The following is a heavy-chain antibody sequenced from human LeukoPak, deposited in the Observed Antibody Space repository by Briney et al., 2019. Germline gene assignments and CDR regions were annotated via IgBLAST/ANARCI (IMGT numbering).Heavy chain of an antibody. Sequence: GESLKISCSGSGYSFTTYWIGWVHQMPGKGLEWMGIVYPGDSDTRYSLSFQGQVTISAYKSISTAYLQLSSLKASDTAMYYCARTYYYASSGFLTAYYFDYWGQGTLVTVSS. D-gene: IGHD3-22*01. V-gene: IGHV5-51*07. CDR3: ARTYYYASSGFLTAYYFDY. J-gene: IGHJ4*02. CDR1: GYSFTTYW. CDR2: VYPGDSDT.